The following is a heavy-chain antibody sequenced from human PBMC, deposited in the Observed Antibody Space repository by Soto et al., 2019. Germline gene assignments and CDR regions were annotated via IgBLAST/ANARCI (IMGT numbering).Heavy chain of an antibody. CDR3: ATESGSTYGYFDH. J-gene: IGHJ4*02. Sequence: SETLSLTCTVSRGSVTIDEDYWTLIRRSPGKGLEWIGYISNSGSTGYNPSLKTRLSMSVDRSKNQFTLRLTSVTAADTAVYFCATESGSTYGYFDHWGQGTQVTVSS. CDR2: ISNSGST. CDR1: RGSVTIDEDY. V-gene: IGHV4-30-4*01. D-gene: IGHD5-18*01.